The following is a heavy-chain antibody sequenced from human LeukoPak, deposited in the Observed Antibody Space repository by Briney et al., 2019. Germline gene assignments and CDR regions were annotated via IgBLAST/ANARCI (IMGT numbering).Heavy chain of an antibody. V-gene: IGHV4-38-2*02. CDR1: VYSISSGYF. D-gene: IGHD3-22*01. J-gene: IGHJ3*02. Sequence: SETLSLTCTVSVYSISSGYFWGWIRHPPGKGLEWIGNIYHSGSTYYNPSLKSRVTISVDTSKNEFSLKLSSVTAADTAVYYCARASYYYDTRGYAVVDAFDIWGQGTMVTVSS. CDR3: ARASYYYDTRGYAVVDAFDI. CDR2: IYHSGST.